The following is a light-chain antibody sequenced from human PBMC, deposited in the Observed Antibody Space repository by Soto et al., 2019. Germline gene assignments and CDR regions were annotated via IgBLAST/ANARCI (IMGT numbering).Light chain of an antibody. Sequence: QSALTQPRSVSGSPGQSVTISCTGTSSDAGGNDYVAWYQQHPGKAPKLVIYDVTARPSGVPGRFSGSKSGNTASLTISGLQAEDEADYYCCSYVGNYIYVFGTGTKVTVL. CDR1: SSDAGGNDY. CDR3: CSYVGNYIYV. CDR2: DVT. J-gene: IGLJ1*01. V-gene: IGLV2-11*01.